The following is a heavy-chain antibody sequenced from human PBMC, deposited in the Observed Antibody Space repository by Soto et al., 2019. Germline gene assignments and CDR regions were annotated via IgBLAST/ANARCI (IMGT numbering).Heavy chain of an antibody. CDR3: ARPNSQPGYYFGMDV. V-gene: IGHV5-10-1*01. CDR2: IDPSDSYT. D-gene: IGHD7-27*01. J-gene: IGHJ6*02. Sequence: PGESLKISCNGSGYSFTSYWITWVRQMPGKGLEWMGRIDPSDSYTNYSPSFQGHVTISADKSSSTAYLHWSSLKASDTAIYCCARPNSQPGYYFGMDVWGQGTTVTVSS. CDR1: GYSFTSYW.